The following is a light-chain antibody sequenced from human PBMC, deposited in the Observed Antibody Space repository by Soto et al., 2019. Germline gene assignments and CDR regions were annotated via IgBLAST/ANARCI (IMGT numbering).Light chain of an antibody. J-gene: IGKJ3*01. V-gene: IGKV1-33*01. Sequence: DITMTQSPSSLSASVGDRVTITCQASQAITNSLNWYQQKPGKAPKVLIYDASILETGVPSRFSGSGSGTDFTFTISSLQPEDVATYYCQQYDNLPLTFGPGTTVDIE. CDR3: QQYDNLPLT. CDR1: QAITNS. CDR2: DAS.